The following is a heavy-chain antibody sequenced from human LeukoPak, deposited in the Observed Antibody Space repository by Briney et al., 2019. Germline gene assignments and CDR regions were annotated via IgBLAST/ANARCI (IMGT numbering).Heavy chain of an antibody. V-gene: IGHV3-33*01. D-gene: IGHD4-17*01. CDR1: GFSISTYG. CDR3: ARGKTTVTTGELVY. CDR2: IWHDGSNK. Sequence: PGRSLRLSCAASGFSISTYGLHWVRQAPGKGLEWAGVIWHDGSNKYYADSVKGRFTISRDSSKNMLYLQMNSLRAEDTAAYYCARGKTTVTTGELVYWGQGTLVIVSS. J-gene: IGHJ4*02.